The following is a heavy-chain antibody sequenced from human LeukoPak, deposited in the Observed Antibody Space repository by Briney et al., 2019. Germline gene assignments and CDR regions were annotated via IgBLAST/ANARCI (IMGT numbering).Heavy chain of an antibody. CDR3: ARAFRYSTSSRTFDY. CDR1: GFPFDDYG. J-gene: IGHJ4*02. CDR2: ITWSGGST. V-gene: IGHV3-20*04. D-gene: IGHD6-6*01. Sequence: GGSLRPSCAASGFPFDDYGMSWVRQAPGKGLEWVSDITWSGGSTGYADSVKGRFTISRDSARDSLYLQMNSLRAEDTAFYYCARAFRYSTSSRTFDYWGQGTLVTVSS.